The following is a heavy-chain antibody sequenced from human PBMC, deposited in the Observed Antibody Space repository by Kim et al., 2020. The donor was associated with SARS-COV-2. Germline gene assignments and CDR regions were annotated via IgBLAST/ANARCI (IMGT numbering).Heavy chain of an antibody. J-gene: IGHJ4*02. CDR3: ARGGPIYYGSAWDY. Sequence: PYLKSRVTISVDTSKNQFSLKLCAVTAADTAVYYCARGGPIYYGSAWDYWGQGTLVTVSS. V-gene: IGHV4-34*01. D-gene: IGHD3-10*01.